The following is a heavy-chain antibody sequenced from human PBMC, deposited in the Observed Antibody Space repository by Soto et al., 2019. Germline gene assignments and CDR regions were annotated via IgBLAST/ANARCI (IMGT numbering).Heavy chain of an antibody. CDR1: GFTFSSYA. CDR2: ISGSGGST. D-gene: IGHD1-26*01. Sequence: EVQLLESGGGLVQPGGSLRLSCAASGFTFSSYAMSWVRQAPGKGLEWVSAISGSGGSTYYADSVKGRFTISRDNSKNTLYLQMNSLRAEDTAVYYCAPPQRGSYYHPAGLDYWGQGTLVTVSS. J-gene: IGHJ4*02. V-gene: IGHV3-23*01. CDR3: APPQRGSYYHPAGLDY.